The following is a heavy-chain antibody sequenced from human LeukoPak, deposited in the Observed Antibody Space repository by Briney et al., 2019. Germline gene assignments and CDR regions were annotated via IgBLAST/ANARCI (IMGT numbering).Heavy chain of an antibody. CDR2: IYTSGST. D-gene: IGHD6-19*01. Sequence: SETLSLTCTVSGGSISSYYWSWIRQPAGKGLEWIGRIYTSGSTNYNPSLKSRVTMSVDTSKNQFSLKLSSVTAADTAVYYCARGRLEQWLERDDNWFDPWGQGTLVTVSS. J-gene: IGHJ5*02. CDR1: GGSISSYY. V-gene: IGHV4-4*07. CDR3: ARGRLEQWLERDDNWFDP.